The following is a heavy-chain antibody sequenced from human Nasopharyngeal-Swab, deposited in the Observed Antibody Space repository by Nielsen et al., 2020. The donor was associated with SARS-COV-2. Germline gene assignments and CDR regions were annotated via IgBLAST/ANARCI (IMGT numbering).Heavy chain of an antibody. Sequence: VRQMPGKGLEWVSAISGSGGSTYYADSVKGWFTISRDNSKNTLYLQMNSLRAEDTAVYYCAKDSTKGGYDFWSGYYVSEYWGQGTLVTVSS. CDR3: AKDSTKGGYDFWSGYYVSEY. CDR2: ISGSGGST. D-gene: IGHD3-3*01. J-gene: IGHJ4*02. V-gene: IGHV3-23*01.